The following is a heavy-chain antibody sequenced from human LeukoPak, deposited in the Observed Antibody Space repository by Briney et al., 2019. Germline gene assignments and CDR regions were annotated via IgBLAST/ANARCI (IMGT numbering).Heavy chain of an antibody. CDR2: ISYDGSNK. CDR3: ASDHGSGISYYYYGMDV. Sequence: PGGSLRLSCAASGFTFSSYAMHWVRQAPGKGLEWVAVISYDGSNKYYADSVKGRFTISRDNSKNTLYLQMNSLRAEDTAVYYCASDHGSGISYYYYGMDVWGQGTTVTVSS. D-gene: IGHD3-10*01. J-gene: IGHJ6*02. V-gene: IGHV3-30-3*01. CDR1: GFTFSSYA.